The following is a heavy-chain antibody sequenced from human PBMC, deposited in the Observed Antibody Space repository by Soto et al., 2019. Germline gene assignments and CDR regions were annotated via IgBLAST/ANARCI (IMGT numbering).Heavy chain of an antibody. CDR1: GASISSGATY. V-gene: IGHV4-31*03. Sequence: SETLSLTCTVSGASISSGATYWSWIRQHPGKGLEWIGYIYYSGNTYYNPSLKSRVTMSLDTSKNQFSLKLSSVTAADTAVYYCARGLGYCSGDGCYYSSYNWFDPWGQGTQVTVSS. CDR2: IYYSGNT. J-gene: IGHJ5*02. D-gene: IGHD2-15*01. CDR3: ARGLGYCSGDGCYYSSYNWFDP.